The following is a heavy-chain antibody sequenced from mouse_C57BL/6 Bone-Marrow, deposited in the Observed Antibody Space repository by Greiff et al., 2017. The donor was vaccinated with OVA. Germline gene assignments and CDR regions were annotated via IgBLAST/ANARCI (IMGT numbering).Heavy chain of an antibody. CDR2: INYDGSST. Sequence: EVMLVESEGGLVQPGSSMKLSCTASGFTFSDYYMAWVRQVPEKGLEWVANINYDGSSTYYLDSLKSRFIISRDNAKNILYLQMSSLKSEDTATYYCARRGTGTANDAMDYWGQGTSVTVSS. V-gene: IGHV5-16*01. J-gene: IGHJ4*01. CDR3: ARRGTGTANDAMDY. D-gene: IGHD4-1*01. CDR1: GFTFSDYY.